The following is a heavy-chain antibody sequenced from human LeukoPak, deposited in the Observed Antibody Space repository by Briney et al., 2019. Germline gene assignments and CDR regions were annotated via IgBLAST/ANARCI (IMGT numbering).Heavy chain of an antibody. Sequence: GGSLRLSCAASGVNFNQHSMRWIRQAPGKGLEWISYISRNGGAIHYAESVEGRFTVSRDNAKKSLFLQMNTLRNDDTAVNFCARASSLIGGFDSWGRGTLVAVSS. D-gene: IGHD3-3*01. J-gene: IGHJ4*02. V-gene: IGHV3-11*01. CDR1: GVNFNQHS. CDR3: ARASSLIGGFDS. CDR2: ISRNGGAI.